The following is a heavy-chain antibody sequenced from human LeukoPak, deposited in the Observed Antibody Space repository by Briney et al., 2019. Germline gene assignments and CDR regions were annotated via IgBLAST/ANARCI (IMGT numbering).Heavy chain of an antibody. CDR1: GSTFIGYY. CDR2: INPDSGDT. V-gene: IGHV1-2*06. CDR3: ARSLLGWELEDY. Sequence: ASVKVSCKASGSTFIGYYMHWVRQAPGQGGEWMGRINPDSGDTNYAQRFHGRVNINRDTNNRKVYMEVSRLRSDDTALYYCARSLLGWELEDYWGQGTLVTVSS. J-gene: IGHJ4*02. D-gene: IGHD3-10*01.